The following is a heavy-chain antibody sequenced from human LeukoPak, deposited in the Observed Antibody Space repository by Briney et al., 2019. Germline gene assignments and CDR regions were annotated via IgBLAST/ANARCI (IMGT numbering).Heavy chain of an antibody. CDR1: GFTFSSYS. D-gene: IGHD5-12*01. Sequence: PGGSLRLSCAASGFTFSSYSMNWVRQAPGKGLEWVSSISSSSYIYYADSVKGRFTISRDNAKNSLYLQMNSLRAEDTAVYYCARDPGYSGYDLGYFDYWGQGTLVTVSS. CDR2: ISSSSYI. V-gene: IGHV3-21*01. CDR3: ARDPGYSGYDLGYFDY. J-gene: IGHJ4*02.